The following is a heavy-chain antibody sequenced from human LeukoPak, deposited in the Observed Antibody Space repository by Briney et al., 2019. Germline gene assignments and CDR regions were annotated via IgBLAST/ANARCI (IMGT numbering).Heavy chain of an antibody. CDR1: GFTFSSYS. CDR3: ARGLAVAAFDI. D-gene: IGHD6-19*01. V-gene: IGHV3-21*01. J-gene: IGHJ3*02. Sequence: GGSLRLSCAASGFTFSSYSMNWVRQAPGKGLEWVSSISSSSSYIYYADSVKGRFTISRDNAKNSLYLQMNSLRAEDTAVYYCARGLAVAAFDIWGQGTMVTVSS. CDR2: ISSSSSYI.